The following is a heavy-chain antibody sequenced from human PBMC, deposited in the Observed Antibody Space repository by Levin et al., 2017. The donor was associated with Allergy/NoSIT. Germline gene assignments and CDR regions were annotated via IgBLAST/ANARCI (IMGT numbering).Heavy chain of an antibody. CDR1: GFTFSSYA. Sequence: LSLTCAASGFTFSSYAMHWVRQAPGKGLEWVAVISYDGSNKYNADSVKGRFTISRDNSKKTLYLQMNSLRAEDTAVYYCAGEYYDILTGYPGANWFDPWGQGTLVTVSS. D-gene: IGHD3-9*01. CDR3: AGEYYDILTGYPGANWFDP. J-gene: IGHJ5*02. V-gene: IGHV3-30-3*01. CDR2: ISYDGSNK.